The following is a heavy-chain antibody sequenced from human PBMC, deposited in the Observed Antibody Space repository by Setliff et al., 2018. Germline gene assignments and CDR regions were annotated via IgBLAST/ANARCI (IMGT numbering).Heavy chain of an antibody. Sequence: ASVKVSCKASGYTFTSYGISWVRQAPGQGLEWMGWISAYNGNTNYAQKLQGRVTITADESTSTAYMELSSLRSEDTAVYYCARDLGSPNYYWGQGTLVTVSS. D-gene: IGHD2-15*01. CDR2: ISAYNGNT. CDR3: ARDLGSPNYY. CDR1: GYTFTSYG. V-gene: IGHV1-18*01. J-gene: IGHJ4*02.